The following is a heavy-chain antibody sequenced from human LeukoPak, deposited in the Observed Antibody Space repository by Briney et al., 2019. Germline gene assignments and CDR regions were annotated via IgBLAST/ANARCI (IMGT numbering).Heavy chain of an antibody. Sequence: GGSLRLSCAASGFTFDDYAMSWVRQAPGKGLEWVSGIHWIGDSTGYADSVKGRFTISRDNAGNSLYLQMNSLRVDDTAVYYCAREGMVWGSYRYFDYWGQGTLVTVSS. CDR1: GFTFDDYA. CDR2: IHWIGDST. D-gene: IGHD3-16*02. J-gene: IGHJ4*02. V-gene: IGHV3-20*04. CDR3: AREGMVWGSYRYFDY.